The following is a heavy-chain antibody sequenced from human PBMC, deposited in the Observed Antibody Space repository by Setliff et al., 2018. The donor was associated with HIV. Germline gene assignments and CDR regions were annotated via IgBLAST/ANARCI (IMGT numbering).Heavy chain of an antibody. J-gene: IGHJ4*02. CDR3: ARGRDFWNGYYDFDS. CDR1: GGTFSSYA. Sequence: GASVKVSCKASGGTFSSYAISWVRQAPGQGLEWMGWINPNSGGTNYAQKFQGRVTMTRDTSISTAYMELSRLRYDDTAVYYCARGRDFWNGYYDFDSWGQGTLVTVSS. D-gene: IGHD3-3*01. CDR2: INPNSGGT. V-gene: IGHV1-2*02.